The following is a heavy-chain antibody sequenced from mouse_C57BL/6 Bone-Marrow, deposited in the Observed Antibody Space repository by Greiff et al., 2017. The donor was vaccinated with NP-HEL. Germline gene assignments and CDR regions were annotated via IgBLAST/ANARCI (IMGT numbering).Heavy chain of an antibody. Sequence: EVKLMESGGDLVKPGGSLKLSCAASGFTFSSYGMSWVRQTPDKRLEWVATISSGGSYTYYPDSVKGRFTISRDNAKNTLYLQMSSLKSEDTAMYYCASQPYFDYWGQGTTLTVSS. CDR3: ASQPYFDY. CDR1: GFTFSSYG. J-gene: IGHJ2*01. CDR2: ISSGGSYT. V-gene: IGHV5-6*01.